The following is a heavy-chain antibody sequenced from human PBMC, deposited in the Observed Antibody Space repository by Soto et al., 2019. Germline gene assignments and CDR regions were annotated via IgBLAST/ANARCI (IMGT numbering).Heavy chain of an antibody. Sequence: LXLTGTVSGGSISSYFWSWIRQPPGKGLEWIGYTYYSGSTNYNPSLKSRVTISVDTSKNQFSLKLSSVTAADTAVYYCARVSGSYYQDYWGQGTLVTVYS. J-gene: IGHJ4*02. CDR3: ARVSGSYYQDY. V-gene: IGHV4-59*01. D-gene: IGHD1-26*01. CDR2: TYYSGST. CDR1: GGSISSYF.